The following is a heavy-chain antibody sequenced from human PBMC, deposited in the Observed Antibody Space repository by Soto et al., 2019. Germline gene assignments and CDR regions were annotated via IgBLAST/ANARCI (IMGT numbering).Heavy chain of an antibody. CDR2: IYYSGTT. CDR3: TDMRGQWLPRD. J-gene: IGHJ4*02. D-gene: IGHD6-19*01. Sequence: QLQLQESGPGLVKPSETLSLTCTVSGGSISSTSYYWGWIRQPPGKGLEWIGNIYYSGTTYYIPSLKSRVTMSVDTSKNQFSLKLSSVTAADTAVYYCTDMRGQWLPRDWGQGSLVTVSS. V-gene: IGHV4-39*01. CDR1: GGSISSTSYY.